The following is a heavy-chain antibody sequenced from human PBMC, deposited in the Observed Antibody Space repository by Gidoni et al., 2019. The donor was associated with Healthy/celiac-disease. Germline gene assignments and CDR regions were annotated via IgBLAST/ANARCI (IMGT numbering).Heavy chain of an antibody. CDR3: AKEYDSSGYEGYFDY. D-gene: IGHD3-22*01. CDR1: GFTSGEYA. V-gene: IGHV3-9*02. CDR2: ISWNSGSI. Sequence: EVQLVESGGGWVQPGGSLRLSCAAYGFTSGEYAMPWVRPAPGKGLEWVSGISWNSGSIGYADSVKGRFTISRDNAKNSLYLQMNSLRAEDTALYYCAKEYDSSGYEGYFDYWGQGTLVTVSS. J-gene: IGHJ4*02.